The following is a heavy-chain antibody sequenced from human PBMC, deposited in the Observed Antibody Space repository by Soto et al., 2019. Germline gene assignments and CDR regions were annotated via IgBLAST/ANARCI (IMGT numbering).Heavy chain of an antibody. CDR2: IDPSDSYT. CDR3: ASGYSYGFGPYYFDY. J-gene: IGHJ4*02. CDR1: GYSFTSYW. D-gene: IGHD5-18*01. V-gene: IGHV5-10-1*01. Sequence: PGESLKISCKGSGYSFTSYWISWVRQMPGKGPEWMGRIDPSDSYTNYSPSFQGHVTISADKSISTAYLQWSSLKASDTAMYYCASGYSYGFGPYYFDYWGQGTLVTVSS.